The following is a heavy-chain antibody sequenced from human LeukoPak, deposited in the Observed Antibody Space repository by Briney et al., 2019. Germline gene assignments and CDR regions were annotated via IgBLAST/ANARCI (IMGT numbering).Heavy chain of an antibody. CDR3: ARVLRPSGSSFDY. CDR2: IYYSGST. CDR1: GGSISSYY. D-gene: IGHD1-26*01. J-gene: IGHJ4*02. Sequence: SETLSLTCTVSGGSISSYYWSWIRQPPGKGLEWIGYIYYSGSTNYNPSLKSRVTISVDTSKNQFSLKLSSVTAADTAVYYCARVLRPSGSSFDYWGQGTLVTVSS. V-gene: IGHV4-59*01.